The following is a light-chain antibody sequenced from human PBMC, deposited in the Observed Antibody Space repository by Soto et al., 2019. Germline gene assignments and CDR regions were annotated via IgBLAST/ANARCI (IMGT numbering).Light chain of an antibody. CDR2: WAS. V-gene: IGKV4-1*01. CDR1: QSVLYSSNNKNY. CDR3: QHRVT. J-gene: IGKJ4*01. Sequence: DIVMTQSPDSLAVSLGERATINCQSSQSVLYSSNNKNYLAWYQQKPGQPPKLLIYWASTRESGVPDRFSGSGSGTNFTLTISSLQTEDVAVYYCQHRVTFGGGTKVEIK.